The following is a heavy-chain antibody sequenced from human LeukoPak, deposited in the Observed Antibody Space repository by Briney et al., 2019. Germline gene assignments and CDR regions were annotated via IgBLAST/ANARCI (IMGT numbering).Heavy chain of an antibody. D-gene: IGHD1-26*01. J-gene: IGHJ4*02. Sequence: GGSLRLSCAASGFTFSSHSMHWVRQAPGKGLVWVSRINSDGSTTTYADSVKGRFTISRDNANNTLYLQMSSLRAEDTAVYYCARERVSGSYRDDYWGQGTLVTVSS. V-gene: IGHV3-74*01. CDR3: ARERVSGSYRDDY. CDR1: GFTFSSHS. CDR2: INSDGSTT.